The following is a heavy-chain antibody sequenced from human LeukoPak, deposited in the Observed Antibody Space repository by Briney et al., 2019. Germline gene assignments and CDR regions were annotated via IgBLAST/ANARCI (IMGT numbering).Heavy chain of an antibody. CDR1: GFTFSSYG. V-gene: IGHV3-33*01. CDR2: IWYDGSNK. D-gene: IGHD1-7*01. Sequence: QTGGSLRLSCAASGFTFSSYGMHWVRQAPGKGLEWVAVIWYDGSNKYYADSVKGRFTISRDNSKNTLYLQMNSLRAEDTAAYYCARDMELQRMDYWGQGTLVTVSS. J-gene: IGHJ4*02. CDR3: ARDMELQRMDY.